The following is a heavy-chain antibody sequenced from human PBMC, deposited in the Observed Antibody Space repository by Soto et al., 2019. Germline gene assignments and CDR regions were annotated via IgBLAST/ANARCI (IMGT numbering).Heavy chain of an antibody. V-gene: IGHV4-59*01. D-gene: IGHD3-3*01. CDR3: ARGATIFGVVYDMDV. CDR2: TYYSGST. Sequence: PSETLSLTCTVSGGSISSYYWSWIRQSPGKGLEWIGYTYYSGSTNYNPSLKSRVTMSVDTSKNQFSLKLSSVTAADTAVYYCARGATIFGVVYDMDVWGQGTTVTSP. J-gene: IGHJ6*02. CDR1: GGSISSYY.